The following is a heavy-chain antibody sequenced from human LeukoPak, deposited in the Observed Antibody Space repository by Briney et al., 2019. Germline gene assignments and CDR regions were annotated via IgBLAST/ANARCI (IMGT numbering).Heavy chain of an antibody. D-gene: IGHD5-12*01. J-gene: IGHJ4*02. CDR2: IYPGDSDT. CDR3: ARGQDYGGYMAPFDY. CDR1: GYSFTSYW. V-gene: IGHV5-51*01. Sequence: KPGESLKISCKGSGYSFTSYWIGWVRQMPGKGLEWMGIIYPGDSDTRYSPSFQGQVTISADKSIGTAYLQWSSLKASDTAMYYCARGQDYGGYMAPFDYWGQGTLVTVSS.